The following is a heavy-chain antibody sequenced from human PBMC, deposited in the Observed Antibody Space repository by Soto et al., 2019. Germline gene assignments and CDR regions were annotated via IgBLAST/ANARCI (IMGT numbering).Heavy chain of an antibody. CDR3: ARDAVSVDTAMAPYNWFDP. J-gene: IGHJ5*02. CDR1: GYTFTSYG. Sequence: ASVKVSCKASGYTFTSYGISWVRQAPGQGLEWMGWISAYNGNTNYAQKLQGRVTMTTDTSTSTAYMELRSLRSDDTAVYYCARDAVSVDTAMAPYNWFDPWGQGTLVTV. V-gene: IGHV1-18*01. D-gene: IGHD5-18*01. CDR2: ISAYNGNT.